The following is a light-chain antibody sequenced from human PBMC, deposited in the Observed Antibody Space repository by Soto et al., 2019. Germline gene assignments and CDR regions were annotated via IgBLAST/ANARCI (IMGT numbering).Light chain of an antibody. CDR3: QHYDSFWS. V-gene: IGKV1-5*03. Sequence: DIQMTQSPSTLSASVGDRVIITCRASQSISSWLAWYQQKPGKAPKLLIYRASSVESGVPSRFSGSGSGTEFTLTITGLQPEDIATYSCQHYDSFWSFGQGTKVDIK. J-gene: IGKJ1*01. CDR1: QSISSW. CDR2: RAS.